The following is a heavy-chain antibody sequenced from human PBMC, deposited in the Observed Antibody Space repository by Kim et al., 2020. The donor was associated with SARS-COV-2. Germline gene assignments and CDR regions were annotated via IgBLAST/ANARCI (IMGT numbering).Heavy chain of an antibody. J-gene: IGHJ4*02. CDR1: GFTFSSHW. D-gene: IGHD4-17*01. CDR3: TTAFSADYGAW. Sequence: GGSLRLSCAASGFTFSSHWMHWVRQAPGKGLVYLSYISADGTRTYYADSVKGRFTISRDNAKNTLYLQMNSLRAEDTAVYYCTTAFSADYGAWWGQGTLVTVSS. CDR2: ISADGTRT. V-gene: IGHV3-74*01.